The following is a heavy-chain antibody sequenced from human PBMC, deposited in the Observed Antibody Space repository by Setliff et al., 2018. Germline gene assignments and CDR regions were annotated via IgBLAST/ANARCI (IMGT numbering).Heavy chain of an antibody. CDR3: ARLSGFQYMVD. CDR1: GGSVGSDYNY. V-gene: IGHV4-61*09. CDR2: IYTSWST. Sequence: SETLSLTCTVSGGSVGSDYNYWSWVRQPAGKGLEWIGQIYTSWSTNYNPSLKSRVTISLDASKNQFSLELTSVTAADTAVYYCARLSGFQYMVDWGKGTTVTVSS. J-gene: IGHJ6*03. D-gene: IGHD3-3*01.